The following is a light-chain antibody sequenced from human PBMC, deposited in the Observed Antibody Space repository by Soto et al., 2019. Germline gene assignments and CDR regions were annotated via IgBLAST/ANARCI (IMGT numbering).Light chain of an antibody. CDR3: QQYDSYSWT. Sequence: DIQMTQSPSTLSASVGDRVTITCRASQSVRSWLAWYQQRPGKAPRLLIFDASTLKSGVPSRFSGSGSGTEFTLTISSLQPDDFAIYYCQQYDSYSWTFGQGTKVDIK. J-gene: IGKJ1*01. CDR1: QSVRSW. CDR2: DAS. V-gene: IGKV1-5*01.